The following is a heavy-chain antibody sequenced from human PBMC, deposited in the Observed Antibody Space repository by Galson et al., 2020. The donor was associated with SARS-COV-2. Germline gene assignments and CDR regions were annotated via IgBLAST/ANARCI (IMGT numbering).Heavy chain of an antibody. CDR3: ARTESYTNYADY. Sequence: ASVKVSCKTSGFTFTNYGFNWVRQAPGQGLEWMGWISAYSGNTNYEQKLQDRVTMTTDTSTSTDYMELRSLGSDDTAVYFCARTESYTNYADYWGQGTLVTVSS. D-gene: IGHD4-4*01. CDR2: ISAYSGNT. V-gene: IGHV1-18*04. CDR1: GFTFTNYG. J-gene: IGHJ4*02.